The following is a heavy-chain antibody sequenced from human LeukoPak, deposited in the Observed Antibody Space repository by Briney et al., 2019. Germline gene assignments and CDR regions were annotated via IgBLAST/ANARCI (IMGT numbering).Heavy chain of an antibody. J-gene: IGHJ3*02. CDR1: GGSISGYY. D-gene: IGHD3-9*01. CDR3: VRYFDWPYAFDI. V-gene: IGHV4-59*01. CDR2: INYSGST. Sequence: PSETLSLTCTVSGGSISGYYWSWIRQPPGKGLEWIGYINYSGSTNYNPSLKSRVTISVDTSKNQFSLRLTSVTAADTAVYHCVRYFDWPYAFDIWGQGTMVTVSS.